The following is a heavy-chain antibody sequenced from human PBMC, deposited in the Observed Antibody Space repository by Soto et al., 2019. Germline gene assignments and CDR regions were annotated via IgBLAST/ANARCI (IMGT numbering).Heavy chain of an antibody. Sequence: EVQLVESGGGLVQPGGSLRLSCAGSRFAFSSSWMHWVRQDPGKGLVWVSRINFDGSSADYADSVKGRFTISRDNAKNTLYLEMNSLRAEDTAVYHCARGPRGWYGFDYWGQGTLVTVSS. CDR2: INFDGSSA. V-gene: IGHV3-74*01. CDR1: RFAFSSSW. D-gene: IGHD6-19*01. J-gene: IGHJ4*02. CDR3: ARGPRGWYGFDY.